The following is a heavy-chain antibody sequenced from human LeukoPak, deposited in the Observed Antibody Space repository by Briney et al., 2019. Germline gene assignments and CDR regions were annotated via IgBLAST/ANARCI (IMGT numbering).Heavy chain of an antibody. CDR2: IYYSGST. CDR1: GGSISSSSYY. J-gene: IGHJ3*02. Sequence: SETLSLTCTVSGGSISSSSYYWGWIRQPPGKGLEWIGSIYYSGSTYYNPSLKSRVTISVDTSKNQFSLKLSSVTAADTAVYYCARDLPEGKWELLGPGGAFDIWGQGTMVTVSS. CDR3: ARDLPEGKWELLGPGGAFDI. V-gene: IGHV4-39*07. D-gene: IGHD1-26*01.